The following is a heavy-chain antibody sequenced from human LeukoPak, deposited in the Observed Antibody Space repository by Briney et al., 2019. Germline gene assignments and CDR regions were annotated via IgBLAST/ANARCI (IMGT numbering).Heavy chain of an antibody. CDR2: ISTTGYTI. D-gene: IGHD3-16*01. CDR1: GFTFSDFY. Sequence: GGSLILSCEASGFTFSDFYMSWIRQAPGQGLEWLSYISTTGYTIYYADSVKGRFTISRDNTQNSLFLQMDSLRVEDTAVYYCARDYASEYMDVWGKGTTVTVSS. J-gene: IGHJ6*03. V-gene: IGHV3-11*04. CDR3: ARDYASEYMDV.